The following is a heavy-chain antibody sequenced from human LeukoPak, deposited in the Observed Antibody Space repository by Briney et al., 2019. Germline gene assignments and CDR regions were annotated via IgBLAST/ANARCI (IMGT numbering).Heavy chain of an antibody. J-gene: IGHJ5*02. Sequence: ASVKVSCKASGYTFTSYYMHWVRQAPGQGLEWMGIINPSGGSTSYAQKFQGRVTMTRDTSTSTVYMELSSLRSEDTAVYYCARDVRPFRRFGESFEWFDPWGQGTLVTVSS. CDR1: GYTFTSYY. V-gene: IGHV1-46*01. D-gene: IGHD3-10*01. CDR3: ARDVRPFRRFGESFEWFDP. CDR2: INPSGGST.